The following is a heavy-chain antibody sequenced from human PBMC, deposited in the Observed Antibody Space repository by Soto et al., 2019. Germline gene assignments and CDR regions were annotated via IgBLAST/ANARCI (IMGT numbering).Heavy chain of an antibody. CDR3: ARGYRENYSYAMDV. J-gene: IGHJ6*02. V-gene: IGHV1-69*01. CDR2: NNPMFGIG. CDR1: GGSLSKFG. D-gene: IGHD1-26*01. Sequence: QGEPGPVGAEVKMAGSSVGVSCKASGGSLSKFGISWVAQAPGQGLEWVGGNNPMFGIGNYAEKFLGKVKITADESTSTSAIKLSSLRSKDTAVYFFARGYRENYSYAMDVWGQGTTVTVSS.